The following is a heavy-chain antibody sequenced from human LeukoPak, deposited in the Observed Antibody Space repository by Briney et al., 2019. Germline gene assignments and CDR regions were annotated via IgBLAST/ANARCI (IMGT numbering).Heavy chain of an antibody. Sequence: PSETLSLTCAVYGGSFSGYYWSWIRQPPGKGLEWIGEINHSGSANYNPSLKSRVTISVDTSKNQFSLKLSSVTAADTAVYYCAGHHPRNTVDFWGQGTLVTVSS. D-gene: IGHD2/OR15-2a*01. CDR1: GGSFSGYY. CDR2: INHSGSA. CDR3: AGHHPRNTVDF. J-gene: IGHJ4*02. V-gene: IGHV4-34*01.